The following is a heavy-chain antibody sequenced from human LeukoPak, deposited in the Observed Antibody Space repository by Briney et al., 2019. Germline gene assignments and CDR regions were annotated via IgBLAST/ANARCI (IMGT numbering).Heavy chain of an antibody. CDR2: IYHSGST. Sequence: SETLSLTCAVSVGSISSSNWWSWVRQPPGKGLEWIGEIYHSGSTNYNPSLKSRVTISVDKSKNQFSLKLSSVTAADTAVYYCAARCYDYVWGSPFDYWGQGTLVTVSS. CDR3: AARCYDYVWGSPFDY. J-gene: IGHJ4*02. D-gene: IGHD3-16*01. V-gene: IGHV4-4*02. CDR1: VGSISSSNW.